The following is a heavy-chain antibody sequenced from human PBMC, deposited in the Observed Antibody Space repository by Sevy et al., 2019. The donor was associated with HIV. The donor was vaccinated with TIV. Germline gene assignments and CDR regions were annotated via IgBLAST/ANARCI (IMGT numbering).Heavy chain of an antibody. D-gene: IGHD4-17*01. Sequence: GGSLRLSCVASGFIFDDYGMHWVRQAPGRGLEWVALISHDGGKKYYADSVRGRFTISRDNSKNTLYLQMNTLRRDDTAAYFCTKDPPVYGDFPYGMDVWGQWTTVTVSS. CDR3: TKDPPVYGDFPYGMDV. V-gene: IGHV3-30*18. J-gene: IGHJ6*02. CDR2: ISHDGGKK. CDR1: GFIFDDYG.